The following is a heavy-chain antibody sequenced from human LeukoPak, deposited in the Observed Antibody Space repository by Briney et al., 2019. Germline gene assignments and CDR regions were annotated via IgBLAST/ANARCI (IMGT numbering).Heavy chain of an antibody. CDR3: AKGWYFDL. CDR1: GFHFSTYG. J-gene: IGHJ2*01. V-gene: IGHV3-33*06. CDR2: IWYDGSNK. Sequence: GGSLRLSCAASGFHFSTYGMHWVRQAPGKGLEWVGVIWYDGSNKIYAESVKGRFTISRDNSKNTLYLQMNSLRAEDTAVYYCAKGWYFDLWGRGTLVTVSS.